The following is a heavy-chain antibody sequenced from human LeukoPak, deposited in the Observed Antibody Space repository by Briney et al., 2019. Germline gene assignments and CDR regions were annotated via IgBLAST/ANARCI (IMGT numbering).Heavy chain of an antibody. J-gene: IGHJ5*02. D-gene: IGHD6-13*01. CDR3: ARGPGPGILAAGIKNWFDP. CDR1: GGSIRSSSYY. V-gene: IGHV4-39*07. Sequence: SETLSLTCTVSGGSIRSSSYYWGWIRQPPGKGLEWIGNIYHSGNSYYNPSLKSRVTISVDTSKNQFSLKLSSVTAADTAVYYCARGPGPGILAAGIKNWFDPWGQGTLVTVSS. CDR2: IYHSGNS.